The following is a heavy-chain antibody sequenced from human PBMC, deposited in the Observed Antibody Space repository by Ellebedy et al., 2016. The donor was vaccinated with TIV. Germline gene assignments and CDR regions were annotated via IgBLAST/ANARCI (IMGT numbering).Heavy chain of an antibody. CDR1: GFSFSDYC. CDR3: ARVYCSGATCPAAFDI. Sequence: GESLKISCAASGFSFSDYCMTWVRQGPGKGLEWVARILQDGNGKYYVDSVKGRFTISRDNARYSVYLQMSSLRAEDTAMYYCARVYCSGATCPAAFDIWGQGTMVTVSS. V-gene: IGHV3-7*01. D-gene: IGHD2-15*01. J-gene: IGHJ3*02. CDR2: ILQDGNGK.